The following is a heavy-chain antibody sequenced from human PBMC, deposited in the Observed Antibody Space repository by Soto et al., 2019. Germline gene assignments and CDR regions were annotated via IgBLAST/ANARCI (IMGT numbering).Heavy chain of an antibody. D-gene: IGHD3-22*01. CDR3: ARASDSSGYTLPY. V-gene: IGHV3-33*01. CDR2: IWYDGSNK. J-gene: IGHJ4*02. CDR1: GFTFSSYG. Sequence: GGSLRLSCAASGFTFSSYGMHWVRQAPGKGLEWVAVIWYDGSNKYYADSVKGRFTISRDNSKNTLYLQMNSLRAEDTAVYYCARASDSSGYTLPYWGQGTLVTVSS.